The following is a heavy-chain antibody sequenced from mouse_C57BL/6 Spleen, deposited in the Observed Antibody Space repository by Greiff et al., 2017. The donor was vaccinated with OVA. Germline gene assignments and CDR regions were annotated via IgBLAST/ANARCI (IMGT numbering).Heavy chain of an antibody. CDR3: AGTHYYGSSYWYFDV. CDR2: IYPGSGSA. Sequence: QVQLQQPGAELVKPGASVKMSCKASGYTFTSYWITWVKQRPGQGLEWIGDIYPGSGSANYNEKFKSKATLTVDTSSSTAYMQLSSLTSEDSAVYYCAGTHYYGSSYWYFDVWGTGTTVTVSS. V-gene: IGHV1-55*01. CDR1: GYTFTSYW. D-gene: IGHD1-1*01. J-gene: IGHJ1*03.